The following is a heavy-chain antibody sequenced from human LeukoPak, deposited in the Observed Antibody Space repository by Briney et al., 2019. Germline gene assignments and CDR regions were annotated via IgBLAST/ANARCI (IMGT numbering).Heavy chain of an antibody. CDR1: GYTFTSYD. V-gene: IGHV1-8*01. CDR3: ARVNDFWSGFEAFDP. CDR2: MNPNSGNT. Sequence: ASVKVSCKASGYTFTSYDINWVRQAPGQGLEWMGWMNPNSGNTGYAQKFQGRVTMTRNTSISTAYMELSSLRSEDTAVYYCARVNDFWSGFEAFDPWGQGTLVTVSS. J-gene: IGHJ5*02. D-gene: IGHD3-3*01.